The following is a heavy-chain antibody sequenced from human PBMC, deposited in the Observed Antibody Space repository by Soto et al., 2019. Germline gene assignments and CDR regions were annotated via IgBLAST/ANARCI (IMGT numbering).Heavy chain of an antibody. CDR2: ISPSNTTI. CDR3: ARVGRGFCSSARCYTDGFDL. J-gene: IGHJ3*01. CDR1: GFTFSLYP. V-gene: IGHV3-48*02. Sequence: EVNLVESGGGLVQPGGSLRLSCAASGFTFSLYPMNWVRQAPGKGLEWLSYISPSNTTIYYADSVKGRFTISRDNAKDSLDLQMNGLRDDDTAVYYCARVGRGFCSSARCYTDGFDLWGQGTVVTVST. D-gene: IGHD2-2*01.